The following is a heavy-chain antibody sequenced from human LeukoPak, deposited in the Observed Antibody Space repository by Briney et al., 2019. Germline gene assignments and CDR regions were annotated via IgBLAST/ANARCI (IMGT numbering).Heavy chain of an antibody. CDR1: GFTFSSYS. CDR3: AKLEYDFWSGSFDY. V-gene: IGHV3-21*04. Sequence: GGSLRLSCAASGFTFSSYSMNWVRQAPGKGLEWVSSISSSSSYIYYADSVKGRFTISRDNSKNTLYLQMNSLRAEDTAMYYCAKLEYDFWSGSFDYWGQGTLVNVSS. J-gene: IGHJ4*02. D-gene: IGHD3/OR15-3a*01. CDR2: ISSSSSYI.